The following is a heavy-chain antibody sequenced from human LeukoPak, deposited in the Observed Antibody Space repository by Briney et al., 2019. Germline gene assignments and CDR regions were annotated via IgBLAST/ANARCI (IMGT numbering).Heavy chain of an antibody. CDR1: GFTFSSYD. J-gene: IGHJ4*02. Sequence: GRSLRLSCAASGFTFSSYDMHSVRHATGKGLEWVSAIGTAGDTYYPGSVKGRFTISRENAKNSLYLQMNSLRAEDTAVYYCAKDLMEYQLLSPFDYWGQGTLVTVSS. D-gene: IGHD2-2*01. V-gene: IGHV3-13*01. CDR3: AKDLMEYQLLSPFDY. CDR2: IGTAGDT.